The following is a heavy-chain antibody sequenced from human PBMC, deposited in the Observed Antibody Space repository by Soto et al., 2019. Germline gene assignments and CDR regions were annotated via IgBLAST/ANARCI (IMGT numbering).Heavy chain of an antibody. CDR2: IYYSGST. CDR3: ATQEVGGSYVYTFDP. D-gene: IGHD1-26*01. V-gene: IGHV4-39*01. Sequence: QLHLRESGPGLVKPSETLSLTCTVSGGSITSSSYYWGWIRQPPGKVLEWIGSIYYSGSTYYNPSLKSRVTISVDTSKNQFSLKLSSVTVADTAVYYCATQEVGGSYVYTFDPWGQGTLGTVSS. J-gene: IGHJ5*02. CDR1: GGSITSSSYY.